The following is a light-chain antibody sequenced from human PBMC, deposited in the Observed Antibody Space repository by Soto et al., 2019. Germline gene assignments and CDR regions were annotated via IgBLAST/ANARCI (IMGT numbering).Light chain of an antibody. Sequence: QTVVTQPPSVSGAPGQRVTISCTGGSSNIGAGYDVHWYQQLPGTAPKLLIYGNSNRPSGVPDRFSGSKAGTSASLAITGLQAEDQADYYCQSYDSSLSSHVVFGGGTQLTVL. CDR1: SSNIGAGYD. J-gene: IGLJ2*01. CDR3: QSYDSSLSSHVV. V-gene: IGLV1-40*01. CDR2: GNS.